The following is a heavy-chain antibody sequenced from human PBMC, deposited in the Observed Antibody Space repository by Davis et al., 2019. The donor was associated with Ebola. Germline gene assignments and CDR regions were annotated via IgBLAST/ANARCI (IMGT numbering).Heavy chain of an antibody. CDR3: ARVGSGSLFFYYGMDV. V-gene: IGHV4-61*01. CDR1: GGSVSSGSYY. D-gene: IGHD6-19*01. CDR2: IYYSGST. J-gene: IGHJ6*02. Sequence: SETLSLTCTVSGGSVSSGSYYWSWIRQPPGKGLEWIGYIYYSGSTNYNPSLKSRVTISVDTSKNQFSLKLSSVTAADTAVYYCARVGSGSLFFYYGMDVWGQGTTVTVSS.